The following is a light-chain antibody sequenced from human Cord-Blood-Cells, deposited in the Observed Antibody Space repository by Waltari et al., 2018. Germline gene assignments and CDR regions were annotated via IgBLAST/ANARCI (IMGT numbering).Light chain of an antibody. J-gene: IGLJ2*01. CDR3: AAWDDSLNGVV. Sequence: QSVLTQPPSASGTPGQRVTISCSGSSSNIGSNTVTWYQQLPGTAPKLLNYSNNQRPSWVRDRVSGSKSGASAFLAISGRQAEDEADYYCAAWDDSLNGVVFGGGTKLTVL. V-gene: IGLV1-44*01. CDR2: SNN. CDR1: SSNIGSNT.